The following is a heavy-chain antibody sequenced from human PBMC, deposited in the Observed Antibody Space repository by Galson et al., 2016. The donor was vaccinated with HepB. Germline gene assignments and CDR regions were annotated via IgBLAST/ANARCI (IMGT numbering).Heavy chain of an antibody. CDR2: TYHTSNRYS. CDR1: GDSVSSKSAA. Sequence: CAISGDSVSSKSAAWNWIRHSPSRGLEWLGRTYHTSNRYSDYAVSVKSRITINPDTSKNQFSPQLNSVTPEDTAVYYCARGHLVVPFSFYFDYWGQGSLVTVSS. J-gene: IGHJ4*02. D-gene: IGHD2-15*01. CDR3: ARGHLVVPFSFYFDY. V-gene: IGHV6-1*01.